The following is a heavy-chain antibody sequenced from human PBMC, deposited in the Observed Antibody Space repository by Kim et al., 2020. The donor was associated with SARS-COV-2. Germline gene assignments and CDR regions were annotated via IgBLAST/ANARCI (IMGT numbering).Heavy chain of an antibody. CDR1: GFTFSSYS. J-gene: IGHJ4*02. Sequence: GGSLRLSCAASGFTFSSYSMNWVRQAPGKGLEWVSSISSSSSYIYYADSVKGRFTISRDNAKNSLYLQMNSLRAEDTAVYYCARGVSLGEAEHDYWGQGTLVTVSS. D-gene: IGHD3-16*01. CDR2: ISSSSSYI. V-gene: IGHV3-21*01. CDR3: ARGVSLGEAEHDY.